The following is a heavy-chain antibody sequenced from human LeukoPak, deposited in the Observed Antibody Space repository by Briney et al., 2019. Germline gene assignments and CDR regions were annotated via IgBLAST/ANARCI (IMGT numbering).Heavy chain of an antibody. D-gene: IGHD2-15*01. J-gene: IGHJ4*02. CDR2: IIPILGIA. CDR3: ARSVVAATTYYFDY. Sequence: SVKVSCKASGGTFSSYAISWVRQAPGQGLEWMGRIIPILGIANYAQKFQGRVTITADKSTSTAYMGLSSLRSEDTAVYYCARSVVAATTYYFDYWGQGTLVTVSS. CDR1: GGTFSSYA. V-gene: IGHV1-69*04.